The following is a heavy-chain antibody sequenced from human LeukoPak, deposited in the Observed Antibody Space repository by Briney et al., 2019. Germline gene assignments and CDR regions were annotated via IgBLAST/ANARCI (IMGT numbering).Heavy chain of an antibody. J-gene: IGHJ4*02. V-gene: IGHV3-7*01. CDR3: ARDHTAAGIIFDY. CDR2: RNQDGREK. D-gene: IGHD5-18*01. Sequence: GGSHSLSCAPSGFTFSIHCMRWVRQAPGKGLEWVANRNQDGREKYYVDCGEGRFIISRDNAKNSLYLQMNSLRAEDTAVDYCARDHTAAGIIFDYWGQGALVTVSS. CDR1: GFTFSIHC.